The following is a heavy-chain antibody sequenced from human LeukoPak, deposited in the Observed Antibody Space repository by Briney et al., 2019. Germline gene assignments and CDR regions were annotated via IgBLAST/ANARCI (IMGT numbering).Heavy chain of an antibody. J-gene: IGHJ6*03. Sequence: GGSLGLSCAASGFTFSNTLMNWVRQAPGKGLEWVGRIKSKTDGGTTDYAAPVKGRFTISRDDSKNTLYLQMNSLKTEDTAVYYCTTAKRGFCTGTSCMDVWGKGTTVTVSS. V-gene: IGHV3-15*01. CDR2: IKSKTDGGTT. CDR1: GFTFSNTL. CDR3: TTAKRGFCTGTSCMDV. D-gene: IGHD2-2*01.